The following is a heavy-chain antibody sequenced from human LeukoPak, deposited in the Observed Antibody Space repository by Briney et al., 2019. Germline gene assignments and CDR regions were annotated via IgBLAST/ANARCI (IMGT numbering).Heavy chain of an antibody. V-gene: IGHV1-2*02. Sequence: GASVKDSCKASGYTFTGYNMYWVRQAPGQGLEWMGWINPNSGDTNYAQKFQGRVTMTRDTSITTAYMDLSRLRSDDTAMYYCVRGTSNACHIWGEGPMLTVSS. D-gene: IGHD1-1*01. CDR2: INPNSGDT. CDR1: GYTFTGYN. CDR3: VRGTSNACHI. J-gene: IGHJ3*02.